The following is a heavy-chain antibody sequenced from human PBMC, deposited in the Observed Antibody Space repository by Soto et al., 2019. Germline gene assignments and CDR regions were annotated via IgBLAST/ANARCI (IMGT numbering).Heavy chain of an antibody. CDR3: AKGWFDS. CDR2: IYSGGGT. V-gene: IGHV3-66*01. Sequence: PSETLSLTCAVSGGSVSSSNWWSWVRQPPGEGLEWVSVIYSGGGTYYADSVKGRFIISRDNSKSTLHLQMNSLRAEDTAAYYCAKGWFDSWGQVNLVTVSP. J-gene: IGHJ5*01. CDR1: GGSVSSSNW.